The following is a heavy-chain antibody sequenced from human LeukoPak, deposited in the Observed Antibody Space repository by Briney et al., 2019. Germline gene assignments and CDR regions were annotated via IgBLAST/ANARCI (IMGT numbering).Heavy chain of an antibody. D-gene: IGHD5-18*01. CDR3: ARGDLYNYGKPFDS. V-gene: IGHV4-38-2*01. CDR1: GYSISSGYY. J-gene: IGHJ4*02. CDR2: IDQRGST. Sequence: SETLSLTCAVSGYSISSGYYWGWIGQPPGKGLEWIASIDQRGSTYYNPSLKSRVTISVDTSKNQFSLKLTSVTAADTAVYYCARGDLYNYGKPFDSWGQGTLVTVSS.